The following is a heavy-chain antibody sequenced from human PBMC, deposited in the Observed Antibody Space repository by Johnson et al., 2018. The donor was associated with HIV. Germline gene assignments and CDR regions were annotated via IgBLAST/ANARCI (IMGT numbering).Heavy chain of an antibody. D-gene: IGHD3-10*01. J-gene: IGHJ3*02. CDR3: AKYIGATLDAFDI. CDR1: GLTVSSNY. V-gene: IGHV3-66*01. CDR2: FFSGGTT. Sequence: EVQLVESGGGLVQPGGSLRLACAASGLTVSSNYMSWVRQAPGKGLEWVSVFFSGGTTYYADSVNGRFTISRDNSKNTLYLQMNSLRAEDTAIYYCAKYIGATLDAFDIWGQGTMVTVSS.